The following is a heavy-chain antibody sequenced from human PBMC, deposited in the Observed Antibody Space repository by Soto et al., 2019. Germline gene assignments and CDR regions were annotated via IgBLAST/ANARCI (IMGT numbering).Heavy chain of an antibody. V-gene: IGHV3-30-3*01. J-gene: IGHJ4*02. CDR3: ARYVYYDFWSGFNTHPYYFDD. CDR1: GFTFSRHT. D-gene: IGHD3-3*01. Sequence: QVQLVESGGGVVQPGRSLRLSCAASGFTFSRHTMHWVRQAPGKGLEWVAGISDDGSNTYYADSVKGRFTISRDNSKNTLYLQMNSLSSEDTAVHHCARYVYYDFWSGFNTHPYYFDDWGQGTLVTVSS. CDR2: ISDDGSNT.